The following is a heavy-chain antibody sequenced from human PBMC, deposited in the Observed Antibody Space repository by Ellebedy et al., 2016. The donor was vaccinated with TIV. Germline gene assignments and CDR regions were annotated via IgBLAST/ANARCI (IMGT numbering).Heavy chain of an antibody. CDR1: GFTFSSYS. V-gene: IGHV3-23*01. CDR3: AKDPDGRSHYYYGMDV. Sequence: GGSLRLXXAASGFTFSSYSMNWVPQAPGKGLEWVSAISGSGGSTYYADSVKGRFTISRDNSKNTLYLQMNSLRAEDTAVYYCAKDPDGRSHYYYGMDVWGQGTTVTVSS. CDR2: ISGSGGST. J-gene: IGHJ6*02.